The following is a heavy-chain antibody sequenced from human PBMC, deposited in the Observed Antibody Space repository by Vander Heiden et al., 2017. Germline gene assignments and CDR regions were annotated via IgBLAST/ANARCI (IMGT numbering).Heavy chain of an antibody. J-gene: IGHJ5*02. Sequence: EVQLVQSGAEVKKPGESLRISGKGFGYSFTTYWISWVRQMPGKGLEWIVSVDPSDSFSNYSPSFQGHVTISTDKSISTAYLQWSSLRASDTAMYYCARGQAASDPWGQGTLVTVSS. D-gene: IGHD2-15*01. CDR2: VDPSDSFS. CDR3: ARGQAASDP. V-gene: IGHV5-10-1*03. CDR1: GYSFTTYW.